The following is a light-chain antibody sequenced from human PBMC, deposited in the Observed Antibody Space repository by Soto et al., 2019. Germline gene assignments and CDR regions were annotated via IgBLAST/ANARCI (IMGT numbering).Light chain of an antibody. CDR1: SGSVSTSYY. CDR2: STN. Sequence: QTVVTQEPSFSVSPGGTVTLTCGLSSGSVSTSYYPSWYQQTPGQAPRTLIYSTNTRSSGVPDRFSGSILGNKAALTITGAQADDESDYYCVLYMGSGIGVXGGGTKLTVL. V-gene: IGLV8-61*01. J-gene: IGLJ3*02. CDR3: VLYMGSGIGV.